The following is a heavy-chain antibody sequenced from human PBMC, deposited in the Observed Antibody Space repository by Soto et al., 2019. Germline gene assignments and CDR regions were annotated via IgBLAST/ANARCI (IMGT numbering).Heavy chain of an antibody. CDR2: ISWNSGST. D-gene: IGHD1-26*01. CDR3: AKAVGSCGNVDY. V-gene: IGHV3-9*01. CDR1: GFTFDDYA. J-gene: IGHJ4*02. Sequence: EVQLVESGGGLVQPGRSLRLSCAASGFTFDDYAMHWVRQAPGKGLEWVSGISWNSGSTGYADSVNGRFTISSDNDKNSIYLQMNSLRDADTALYYCAKAVGSCGNVDYWGQGTLVTVSS.